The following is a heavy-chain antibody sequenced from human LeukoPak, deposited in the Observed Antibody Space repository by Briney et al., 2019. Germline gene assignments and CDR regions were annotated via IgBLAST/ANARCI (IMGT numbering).Heavy chain of an antibody. V-gene: IGHV4-34*01. Sequence: SETLSLTCAVYGESFSGYYWSWIRQPPGKGLEWIGEINHSGSTNYNPSLKSRVTISVDTSKNQFSLKLTSVTAADTAVYYCAANQAVAGTRFFDYWGQGTLATVSS. J-gene: IGHJ4*02. CDR3: AANQAVAGTRFFDY. CDR2: INHSGST. CDR1: GESFSGYY. D-gene: IGHD6-19*01.